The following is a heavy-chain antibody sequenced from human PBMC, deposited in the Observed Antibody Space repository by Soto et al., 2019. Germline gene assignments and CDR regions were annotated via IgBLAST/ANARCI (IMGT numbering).Heavy chain of an antibody. Sequence: GSLRLAGAAPVFMCIEYGMHWVRQAPGKGLEWVAIIWYDGNYKYYSESAKGRFTISRDNSNNTLYLQMNNLRVEDTAVYFCAREGAVAGSQDFWGQGTLVTVSS. D-gene: IGHD6-19*01. V-gene: IGHV3-33*01. CDR1: VFMCIEYG. CDR3: AREGAVAGSQDF. J-gene: IGHJ4*02. CDR2: IWYDGNYK.